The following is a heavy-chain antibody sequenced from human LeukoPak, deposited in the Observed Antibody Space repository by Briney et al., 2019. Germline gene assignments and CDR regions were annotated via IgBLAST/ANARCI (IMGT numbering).Heavy chain of an antibody. Sequence: GGSLRLSCAASGFTFSSYAMSWVRQAPGKGLEWVSAISGSGGSTYYADSVKGRFTISRDNSKNTLYLQMNSLRAEDTAVYYCAKYSGYSSSWGMDFDYWGQGTLVTVSS. CDR1: GFTFSSYA. CDR3: AKYSGYSSSWGMDFDY. V-gene: IGHV3-23*01. CDR2: ISGSGGST. J-gene: IGHJ4*02. D-gene: IGHD6-13*01.